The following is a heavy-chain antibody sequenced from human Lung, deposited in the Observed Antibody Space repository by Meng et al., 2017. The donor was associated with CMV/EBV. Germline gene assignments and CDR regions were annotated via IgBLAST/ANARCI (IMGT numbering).Heavy chain of an antibody. CDR2: ISGSGSTI. Sequence: SCVASGFTFSSYGVSWVRQAPGKGLEWVSYISGSGSTIYYADSVKGRFTISRDNAKNSLHLQMNSLRAEDTAVYYCARDPLYDLGNFYYYGMYVWGQGXTVTVSS. V-gene: IGHV3-48*03. CDR1: GFTFSSYG. J-gene: IGHJ6*02. D-gene: IGHD3-3*01. CDR3: ARDPLYDLGNFYYYGMYV.